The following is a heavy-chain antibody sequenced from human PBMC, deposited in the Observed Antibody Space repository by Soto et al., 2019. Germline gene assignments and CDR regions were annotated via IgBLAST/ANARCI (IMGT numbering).Heavy chain of an antibody. Sequence: SETLSLTCTVSGGSISSGGYYWSWIRQHPGKGLEWIGYIYYGGSTYYNPSLKGRATISGDTSKNQFSLKLSSVTAADTAVYYCARGGYYYENSGQNAYDYWGQGILVTVSS. J-gene: IGHJ4*01. D-gene: IGHD3-22*01. V-gene: IGHV4-31*03. CDR2: IYYGGST. CDR1: GGSISSGGYY. CDR3: ARGGYYYENSGQNAYDY.